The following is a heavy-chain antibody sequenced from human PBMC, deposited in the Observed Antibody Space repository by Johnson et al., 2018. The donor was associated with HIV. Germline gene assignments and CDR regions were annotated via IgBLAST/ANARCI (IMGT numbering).Heavy chain of an antibody. J-gene: IGHJ3*01. CDR3: AKGEAQEGWIQLGSYAFDF. CDR1: GFIFSNYG. Sequence: QERLVESGGGVVQPGDSLRLSCAAPGFIFSNYGVNWVRQAPGKGLEWVAFIQNDGTNKYYADFVKGRFTISRDNSRNTVYLQMTNLRTEETAVYYCAKGEAQEGWIQLGSYAFDFWGLGTMVTVSS. CDR2: IQNDGTNK. V-gene: IGHV3-30*02. D-gene: IGHD5-12*01.